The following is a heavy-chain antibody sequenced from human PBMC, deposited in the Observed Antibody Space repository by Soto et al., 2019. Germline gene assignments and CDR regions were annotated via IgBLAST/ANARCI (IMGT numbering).Heavy chain of an antibody. J-gene: IGHJ6*03. D-gene: IGHD5-12*01. CDR2: TSGSGGST. CDR1: GFTFSSYA. CDR3: AKDRAGYSGYASYYYYYMDV. Sequence: GGSLRLSCAASGFTFSSYAMSWVRQAPGKGLEWVSATSGSGGSTYYADSVKGRFTISRDNSKNTLYLQVNSLRAEDTAVYYCAKDRAGYSGYASYYYYYMDVWGKGTTVTVSS. V-gene: IGHV3-23*01.